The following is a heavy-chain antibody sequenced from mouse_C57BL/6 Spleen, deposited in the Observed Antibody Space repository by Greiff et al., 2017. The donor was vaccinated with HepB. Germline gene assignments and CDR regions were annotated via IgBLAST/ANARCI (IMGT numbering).Heavy chain of an antibody. CDR1: GYTFTDYN. CDR3: ARQYYYGSSYGYYFDY. Sequence: DVKLQESGPELVKPGASVKIPCKASGYTFTDYNMDWVKQSHGKSLEWIGDINPNNGGTIYNQKFKGKATLTVDKSSSTAYMELRSLTSEDTAVYYCARQYYYGSSYGYYFDYWGQGTTLTVSS. J-gene: IGHJ2*01. CDR2: INPNNGGT. D-gene: IGHD1-1*01. V-gene: IGHV1-18*01.